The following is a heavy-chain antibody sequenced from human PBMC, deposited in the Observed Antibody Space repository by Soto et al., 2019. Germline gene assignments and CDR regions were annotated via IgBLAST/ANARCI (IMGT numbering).Heavy chain of an antibody. CDR1: GGTFSTYT. Sequence: QVQLVQYGAEVKKPGSSVKVSCKASGGTFSTYTITWVRQAPGQGLEWMGRIIPIIGIINYAQKFQGRVTITADKFTGTAYMALTRLRSDDTAVYYCAGDPDSHYNDSHASSYPWGQGTLVTVSS. D-gene: IGHD3-22*01. V-gene: IGHV1-69*08. CDR3: AGDPDSHYNDSHASSYP. J-gene: IGHJ5*02. CDR2: IIPIIGII.